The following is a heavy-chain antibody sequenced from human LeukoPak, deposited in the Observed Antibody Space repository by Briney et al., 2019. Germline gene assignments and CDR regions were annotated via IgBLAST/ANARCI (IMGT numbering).Heavy chain of an antibody. D-gene: IGHD6-13*01. CDR3: ARGLGFRTARQQLVPNSSSRVSAFDI. CDR2: IYTSGST. CDR1: GGSISSYY. V-gene: IGHV4-4*07. J-gene: IGHJ3*02. Sequence: SETLSLTCTVSGGSISSYYWSWIRQPAGKGLEWIGRIYTSGSTNYNPSLKSRVTISVDTSKNQFSLKLSSVTAADTAVYYCARGLGFRTARQQLVPNSSSRVSAFDIWGQGTMVTVSS.